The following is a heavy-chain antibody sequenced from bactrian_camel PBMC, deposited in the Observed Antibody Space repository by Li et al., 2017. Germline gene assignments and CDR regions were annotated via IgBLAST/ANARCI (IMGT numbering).Heavy chain of an antibody. Sequence: HVQLVESGGGSVPAGGSLTLSCVASGWTYRHNCMGWFRQVLGKEREAVAAIYTGGGSTFYNNSVKGRFTISTDKARDTVYLQMNSLKPEDTAMYFCKPSPDKFNYVGWCDVGIWGQGTQVTVS. D-gene: IGHD5*01. V-gene: IGHV3S54*01. CDR1: GWTYRHNC. J-gene: IGHJ4*01. CDR3: KPSPDKFNYVGWCDVGI. CDR2: IYTGGGST.